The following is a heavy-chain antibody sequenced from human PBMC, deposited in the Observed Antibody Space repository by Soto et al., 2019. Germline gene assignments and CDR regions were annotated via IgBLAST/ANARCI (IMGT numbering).Heavy chain of an antibody. CDR2: IIPIFGTA. V-gene: IGHV1-69*12. CDR3: ARGSGGGYFDY. J-gene: IGHJ4*02. CDR1: GGTFSSYA. Sequence: QVQLVQSGAEVKKPGSSVKVSCKASGGTFSSYAISWVRQAPGQGLEWMGGIIPIFGTAHYAQKLQGRVTITADESMGTAYMELSSLSSDDRAGYYCARGSGGGYFDYWGQGTLVTVSS. D-gene: IGHD6-25*01.